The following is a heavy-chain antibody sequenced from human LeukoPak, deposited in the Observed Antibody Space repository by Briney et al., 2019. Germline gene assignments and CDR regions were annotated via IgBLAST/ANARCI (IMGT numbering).Heavy chain of an antibody. V-gene: IGHV1-8*03. D-gene: IGHD3-3*01. Sequence: EASVKVSCKASGYTFTSYDINRVRQATGQGLEWMGWMNPNSGNTGYAQKFQGRVTITRNTSISTAYMELSSLRSEDTAVYYCARDPWAIFGVGPPFDYWAREPWSPSPQ. CDR3: ARDPWAIFGVGPPFDY. CDR2: MNPNSGNT. CDR1: GYTFTSYD. J-gene: IGHJ4*02.